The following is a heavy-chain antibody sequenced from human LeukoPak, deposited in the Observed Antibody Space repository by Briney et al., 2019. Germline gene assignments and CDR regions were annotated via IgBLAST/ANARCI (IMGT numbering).Heavy chain of an antibody. CDR2: IYYSGST. D-gene: IGHD2-15*01. V-gene: IGHV4-39*07. CDR3: ARGSASPLIRYCSGGSCRKYNWFDP. J-gene: IGHJ5*02. Sequence: SETLSLTCTVSGGSISSSNFYWGWIRQPPGKGLEWIGSIYYSGSTYYNPSLKSRVTISVDTSKNQFSLKLSSVTAADTAVYYCARGSASPLIRYCSGGSCRKYNWFDPWGQGTLVTVSS. CDR1: GGSISSSNFY.